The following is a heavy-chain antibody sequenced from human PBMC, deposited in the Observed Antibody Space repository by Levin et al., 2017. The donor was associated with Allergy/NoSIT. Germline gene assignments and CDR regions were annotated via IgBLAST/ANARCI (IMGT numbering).Heavy chain of an antibody. D-gene: IGHD3-22*01. CDR2: IKQDGSEK. V-gene: IGHV3-7*01. CDR1: GFTFSSYW. CDR3: ARSMIVGEDYFDY. Sequence: GGSLRLSCAASGFTFSSYWMSWVRQAPGKGLEWVANIKQDGSEKYYVDSVKGRFTISRDNAKNSLYLQMNSLRAEDTAVYYCARSMIVGEDYFDYWGQGTLVTVSS. J-gene: IGHJ4*02.